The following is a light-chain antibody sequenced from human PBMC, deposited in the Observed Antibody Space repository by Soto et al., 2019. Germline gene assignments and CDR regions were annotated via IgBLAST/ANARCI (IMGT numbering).Light chain of an antibody. CDR2: GAS. CDR1: QRVSSN. Sequence: EILMTQSPATLSVSPGERATLSCRASQRVSSNLAWYQQKPGQAPRLLIYGASTRATGIPARFSGSGSGTEFTLTISSLQSEDFAVYYCQQYNNWPQTFGQGTKVEIK. J-gene: IGKJ1*01. V-gene: IGKV3-15*01. CDR3: QQYNNWPQT.